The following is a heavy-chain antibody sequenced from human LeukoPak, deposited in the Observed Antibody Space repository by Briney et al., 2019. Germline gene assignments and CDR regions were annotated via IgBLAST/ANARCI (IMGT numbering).Heavy chain of an antibody. Sequence: GGSLTLSCAASGFTFSNTWMHWVRQAPGKGLEWVSVIYSGGSTYYADSVKGRFTISRDNSKNTLYLQMNSLRAEDTAVYYCARDSGYDWVFAYWGQGTLVTVSS. V-gene: IGHV3-53*01. CDR2: IYSGGST. D-gene: IGHD5-12*01. CDR3: ARDSGYDWVFAY. J-gene: IGHJ4*02. CDR1: GFTFSNTW.